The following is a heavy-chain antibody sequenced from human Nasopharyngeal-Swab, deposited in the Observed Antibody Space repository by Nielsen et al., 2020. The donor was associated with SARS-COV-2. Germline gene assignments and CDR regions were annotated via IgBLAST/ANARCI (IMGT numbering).Heavy chain of an antibody. Sequence: SVKVSCKASGGTLRNYVFTWVRQAAGQGLEWMGGIIPTFGTVDYAQKFQGRATITADESTSTTYMELSRLGSEDTAIYYCARIFSTTKGVISHYFLDVWGQGTTVTVSS. J-gene: IGHJ6*02. CDR1: GGTLRNYV. CDR3: ARIFSTTKGVISHYFLDV. D-gene: IGHD3-10*01. V-gene: IGHV1-69*13. CDR2: IIPTFGTV.